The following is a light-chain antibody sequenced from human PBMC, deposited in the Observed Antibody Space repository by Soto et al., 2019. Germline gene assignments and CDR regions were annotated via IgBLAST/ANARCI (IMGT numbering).Light chain of an antibody. CDR1: QSVSSN. J-gene: IGKJ4*01. CDR3: QQYQKWPLT. V-gene: IGKV3-15*01. CDR2: GAS. Sequence: EIVMTQSPATLSVSPGERATLSCRASQSVSSNLAWYQHKPGQAPRLLIYGASIRATGVPAKFSGSGSGTEFTLTISSLQSEDFAVYYCQQYQKWPLTFGGGTKPEIK.